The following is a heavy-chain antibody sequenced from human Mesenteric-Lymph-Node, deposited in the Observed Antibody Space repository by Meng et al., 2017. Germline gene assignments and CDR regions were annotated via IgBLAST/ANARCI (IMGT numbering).Heavy chain of an antibody. CDR1: GYTFTGYY. Sequence: ASVKVSCKASGYTFTGYYMHWLRQAPGQGLEWMALINANSGGTKYAQNFKGRVTMTWDTSISTAYMELSRLPADDTDVYYCARGGVLTGTGDTDAFDIWGQGTMVTVSS. J-gene: IGHJ3*02. CDR3: ARGGVLTGTGDTDAFDI. D-gene: IGHD3-9*01. CDR2: INANSGGT. V-gene: IGHV1-2*02.